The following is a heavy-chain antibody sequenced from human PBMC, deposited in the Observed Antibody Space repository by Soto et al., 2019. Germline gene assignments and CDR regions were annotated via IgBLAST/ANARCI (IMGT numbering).Heavy chain of an antibody. D-gene: IGHD5-12*01. CDR3: ARDSTAHSGYDYDAFDI. CDR1: GFTFSSYS. V-gene: IGHV3-21*01. J-gene: IGHJ3*02. CDR2: ISSSSSYI. Sequence: GGSLRLSCAASGFTFSSYSMNWVRQAPGKGLEWVSSISSSSSYIYYADSVKGRFTISRDNAKNSLYLQMNSLRAEDTAVYYCARDSTAHSGYDYDAFDIWGQGTMVTVSS.